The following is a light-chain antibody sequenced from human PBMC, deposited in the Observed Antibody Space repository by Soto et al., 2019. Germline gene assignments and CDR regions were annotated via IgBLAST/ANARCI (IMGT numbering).Light chain of an antibody. J-gene: IGKJ5*01. Sequence: EIVLAQSPDTLSLSPGDRATLSCRASQSVTSNYLAWYHQKPGQAPRLLIYGASSRATGIPDKFSGSGSGTDFTLTIRRLEPEDFAVYYCQQYGSSPITFGQGTRLDIK. CDR3: QQYGSSPIT. CDR2: GAS. V-gene: IGKV3-20*01. CDR1: QSVTSNY.